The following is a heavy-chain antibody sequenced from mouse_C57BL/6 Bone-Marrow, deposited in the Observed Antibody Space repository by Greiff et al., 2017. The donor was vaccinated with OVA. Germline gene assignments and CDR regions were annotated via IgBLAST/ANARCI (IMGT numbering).Heavy chain of an antibody. Sequence: QVQLQQSGAELVKPGASVKISCKASGYAFSSYWMNWVKQRPGKGLAWIGQIYPGDGDTNYNGKFKGKATLTADKSASTAYMQLSSLTSEDSAVYFCARESAYYYGSREYWYFDVWGTGTTVTVSS. CDR3: ARESAYYYGSREYWYFDV. D-gene: IGHD1-1*01. CDR2: IYPGDGDT. CDR1: GYAFSSYW. J-gene: IGHJ1*03. V-gene: IGHV1-80*01.